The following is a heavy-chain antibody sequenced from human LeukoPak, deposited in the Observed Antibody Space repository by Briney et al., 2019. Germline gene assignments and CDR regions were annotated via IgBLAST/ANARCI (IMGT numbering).Heavy chain of an antibody. CDR2: INWNGGST. CDR3: ARWTAAYYYYYYMDV. V-gene: IGHV3-20*04. CDR1: GFTFDDYG. Sequence: GGSLRLSCAASGFTFDDYGMSWVRHAPGKGLEWVSGINWNGGSTGYADSVKGRFTISRDNAKNSLYLQMNSLRAEDTALYYCARWTAAYYYYYYMDVWGKGTAVTVSS. J-gene: IGHJ6*03. D-gene: IGHD3/OR15-3a*01.